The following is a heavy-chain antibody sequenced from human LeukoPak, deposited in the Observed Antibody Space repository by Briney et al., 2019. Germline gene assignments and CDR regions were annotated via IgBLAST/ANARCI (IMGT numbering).Heavy chain of an antibody. CDR3: TRDRDYYDSSGCFDY. Sequence: PGGSLRLSCTASGFTFGEYAMSWCRQAPGKGREWGGFIRSKAYGGTTEYAASVTGRFTLSRDDSKRIAYPQMTRMTPEDTAVYYCTRDRDYYDSSGCFDYWGQGTLVTVSS. CDR1: GFTFGEYA. D-gene: IGHD3-22*01. V-gene: IGHV3-49*03. CDR2: IRSKAYGGTT. J-gene: IGHJ4*02.